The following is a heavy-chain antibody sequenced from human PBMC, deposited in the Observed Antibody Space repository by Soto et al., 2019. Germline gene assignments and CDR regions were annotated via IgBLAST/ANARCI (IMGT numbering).Heavy chain of an antibody. D-gene: IGHD7-27*01. V-gene: IGHV1-2*04. CDR1: GYTFTGYY. Sequence: ASVKVSCKASGYTFTGYYMHWVRQAPGQGLEWMGWINPNSGGTNYAQKFQGWVTMTRDTSISTAYMELSRLRSDDTAVYYCARVQKLGTGEDAFDIWGQGTMVTVSS. CDR2: INPNSGGT. J-gene: IGHJ3*02. CDR3: ARVQKLGTGEDAFDI.